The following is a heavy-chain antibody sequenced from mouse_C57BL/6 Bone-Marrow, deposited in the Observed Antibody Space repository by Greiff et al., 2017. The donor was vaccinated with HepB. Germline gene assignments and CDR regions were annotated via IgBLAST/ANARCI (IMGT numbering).Heavy chain of an antibody. CDR3: ARPLMTTDAMDY. V-gene: IGHV1-82*01. Sequence: QVQLKESGPELVKPGASVKISCKASGYAFSSSWMNWVKQRPGKGLEWIGRIYPGDGDTNYNGKFKGKATLTADKSSSTAYMQLSSLTSEDSAVYFCARPLMTTDAMDYWGQGTAVTVSS. CDR1: GYAFSSSW. CDR2: IYPGDGDT. D-gene: IGHD1-1*01. J-gene: IGHJ4*01.